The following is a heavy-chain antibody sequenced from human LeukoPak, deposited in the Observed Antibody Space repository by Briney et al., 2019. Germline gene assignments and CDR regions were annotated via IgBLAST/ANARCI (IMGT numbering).Heavy chain of an antibody. CDR2: IYYSGST. CDR1: GGSISSYY. Sequence: KPSETLSLTCTVSGGSISSYYWSWIRQPPGKGLEWIGYIYYSGSTNYNPSLKGRVTMSVDTSKNQFSLKLSSVTAADTAVYYCARGADIAVAGEYFQHWGQGTLVTVSS. CDR3: ARGADIAVAGEYFQH. D-gene: IGHD6-19*01. V-gene: IGHV4-59*01. J-gene: IGHJ1*01.